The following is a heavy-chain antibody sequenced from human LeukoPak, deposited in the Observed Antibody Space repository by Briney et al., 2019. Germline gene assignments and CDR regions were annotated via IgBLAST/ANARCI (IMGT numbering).Heavy chain of an antibody. Sequence: ASVKVSCKASGYTFTSYGISWVRQAPGQGLERMGWISAYNGNTNYAQKLQGRVTMTTDTSTSTAYMELRSLRSDDTAVYYCARIPIMYSSGWYRDYFDYWGQGTLVTVSS. D-gene: IGHD6-19*01. CDR1: GYTFTSYG. CDR3: ARIPIMYSSGWYRDYFDY. J-gene: IGHJ4*02. V-gene: IGHV1-18*01. CDR2: ISAYNGNT.